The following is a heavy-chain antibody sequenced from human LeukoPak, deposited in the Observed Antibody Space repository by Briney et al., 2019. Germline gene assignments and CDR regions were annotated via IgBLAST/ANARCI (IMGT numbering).Heavy chain of an antibody. D-gene: IGHD2-2*01. CDR2: INHSGST. V-gene: IGHV4-34*01. CDR3: ARQKYREVLLPAAKSYYYMDV. CDR1: GGSFSGYY. Sequence: SETLSLTCAVYGGSFSGYYWSWIRQPPGKGLEWIGEINHSGSTNYNPSLKSRVTISIDTSKNQFSLKLSSVTAADTAVYYCARQKYREVLLPAAKSYYYMDVWGKGTTVTISS. J-gene: IGHJ6*03.